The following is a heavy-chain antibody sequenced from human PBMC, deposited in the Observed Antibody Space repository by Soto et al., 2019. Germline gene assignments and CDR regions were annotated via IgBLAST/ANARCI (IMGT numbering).Heavy chain of an antibody. Sequence: QVQLVQSGAEVKKPGASVKVSCEASGYTFTSYDINWVRQATGQGLEGMGWMNPNSGNTGYAQRFQGRVTMTRNTSTSTAYMQLSRLRSEGTAVYYCARSTNDYGDRHWGQGALVTVSS. CDR2: MNPNSGNT. D-gene: IGHD4-17*01. CDR1: GYTFTSYD. CDR3: ARSTNDYGDRH. V-gene: IGHV1-8*01. J-gene: IGHJ4*02.